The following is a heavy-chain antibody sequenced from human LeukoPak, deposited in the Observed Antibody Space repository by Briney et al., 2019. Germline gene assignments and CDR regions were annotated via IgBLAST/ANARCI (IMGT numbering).Heavy chain of an antibody. CDR2: ISGSGATT. J-gene: IGHJ4*02. CDR3: AKRVLGTTFY. Sequence: GGSLRLSCAASGFTFSSYVMSWVRQAPGKGLEWVSAISGSGATTYYADSVKGRFTISRDNSKNTLYLHMNSLRAEDTAVYYCAKRVLGTTFYWGQGTLVTVSS. CDR1: GFTFSSYV. V-gene: IGHV3-23*01. D-gene: IGHD1-1*01.